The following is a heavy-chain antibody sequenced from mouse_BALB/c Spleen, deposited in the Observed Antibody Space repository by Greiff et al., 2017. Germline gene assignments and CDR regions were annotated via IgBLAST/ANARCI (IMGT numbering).Heavy chain of an antibody. CDR2: ISSGGST. Sequence: EVQRVESGGGLVKPGGSLKLSCAASGFTFSSYAMSWVRQTPEKRLEWVASISSGGSTYYPDSVKGRFTISRDNARNILYLQMSSLRSEDTAMYYCAREGYGYAMDYWGQGTSVTVSS. CDR1: GFTFSSYA. J-gene: IGHJ4*01. V-gene: IGHV5-6-5*01. D-gene: IGHD3-1*01. CDR3: AREGYGYAMDY.